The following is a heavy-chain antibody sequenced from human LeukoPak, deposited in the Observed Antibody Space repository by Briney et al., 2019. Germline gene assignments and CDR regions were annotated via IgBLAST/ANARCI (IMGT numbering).Heavy chain of an antibody. J-gene: IGHJ4*02. CDR3: ARLSGGSCYFDY. V-gene: IGHV4-59*08. Sequence: SETLSLTCTVSGGSISSYYWSWIRQPPGKGLEWIGSIYHSGSTYYNPSLKSRVTISVDTSKNQFSLKLSSVTAADTAVYYCARLSGGSCYFDYWGQGTLVTVSS. D-gene: IGHD2-15*01. CDR1: GGSISSYY. CDR2: IYHSGST.